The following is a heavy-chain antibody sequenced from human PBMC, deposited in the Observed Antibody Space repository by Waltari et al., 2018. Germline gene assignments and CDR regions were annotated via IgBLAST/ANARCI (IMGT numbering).Heavy chain of an antibody. D-gene: IGHD3-16*01. CDR1: TGSFGAYY. CDR3: ARVGMLTTRVKNWCDP. J-gene: IGHJ5*02. V-gene: IGHV4-34*01. CDR2: INHSGST. Sequence: QVQLQQWGAGLLKPSETLSLTCAVYTGSFGAYYWTWIRQPPGKGLEWIGEINHSGSTYYNPSLESRVTISVDTSKNQFSLRLSSVTAADTGVYYCARVGMLTTRVKNWCDPWGQGTLVTVSS.